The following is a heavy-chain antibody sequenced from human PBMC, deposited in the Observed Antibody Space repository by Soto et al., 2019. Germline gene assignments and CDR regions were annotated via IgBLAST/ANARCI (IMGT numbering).Heavy chain of an antibody. V-gene: IGHV4-39*01. CDR3: ASRLRAGGNYYYYYMDV. D-gene: IGHD3-16*01. J-gene: IGHJ6*03. CDR2: IYYSGNT. CDR1: GGSISSSSYY. Sequence: SETLSLTCTVSGGSISSSSYYWGWIRQPPGKGLEWIGSIYYSGNTYYNPSLKSRVTISVDTSKNQFSLKLSSVTAADTAVYYCASRLRAGGNYYYYYMDVWGKGTTVTVSS.